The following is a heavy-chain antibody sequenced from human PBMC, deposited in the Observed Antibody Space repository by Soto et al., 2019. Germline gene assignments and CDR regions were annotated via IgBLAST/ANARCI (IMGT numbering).Heavy chain of an antibody. V-gene: IGHV4-39*01. Sequence: SETLSLTCTVSGGSISSSSYYWGWIRPPPGKGLEWIGSIYYSGSAYYNPSLKSRVTISVDTSKNQFSLKLSSVTAADTAVYYCARLPDPGDAFDIWGHGTMVTVSS. CDR2: IYYSGSA. CDR1: GGSISSSSYY. J-gene: IGHJ3*02. CDR3: ARLPDPGDAFDI.